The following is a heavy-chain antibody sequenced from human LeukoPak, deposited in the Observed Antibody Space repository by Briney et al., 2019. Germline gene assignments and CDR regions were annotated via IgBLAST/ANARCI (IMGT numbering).Heavy chain of an antibody. CDR2: IKQDGTEK. CDR1: GFTFSSYS. V-gene: IGHV3-7*01. Sequence: GGSLRLSCAASGFTFSSYSMNWVRQIPGKGLEWVANIKQDGTEKYYVDSVKGRFSISRDNAKNSLYLQMNSLKAEDTAVYYCGTHYNWGQGILVTVSS. J-gene: IGHJ4*02. D-gene: IGHD4-11*01. CDR3: GTHYN.